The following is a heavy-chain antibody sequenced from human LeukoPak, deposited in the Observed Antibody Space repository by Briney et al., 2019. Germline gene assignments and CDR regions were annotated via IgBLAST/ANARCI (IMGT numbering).Heavy chain of an antibody. Sequence: SETLSLTCTVSGDSSSGHYWSWIRQPPGKGLEWIGYIFYSGNTNYNSSLKSRVTISVDTSKNQFSMNLRSVTAADTAVYYCSRGLVSSGSCYDYWGQGTLVTVSS. CDR3: SRGLVSSGSCYDY. V-gene: IGHV4-59*11. CDR2: IFYSGNT. J-gene: IGHJ4*02. CDR1: GDSSSGHY. D-gene: IGHD2-15*01.